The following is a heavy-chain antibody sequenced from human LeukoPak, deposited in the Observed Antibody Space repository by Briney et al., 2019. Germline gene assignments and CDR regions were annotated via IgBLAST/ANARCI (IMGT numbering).Heavy chain of an antibody. CDR3: ARDTYRFFDL. CDR1: GFTFNTHW. CDR2: VKEDGSDK. J-gene: IGHJ2*01. Sequence: PEGSLRLSCTASGFTFNTHWMGWVRQAPGKGLEWVADVKEDGSDKYSVDSVKGRFTISRDNTKNSLYLHMDSLRAEDTAVYYCARDTYRFFDLWGRGTLVTVSS. V-gene: IGHV3-7*01.